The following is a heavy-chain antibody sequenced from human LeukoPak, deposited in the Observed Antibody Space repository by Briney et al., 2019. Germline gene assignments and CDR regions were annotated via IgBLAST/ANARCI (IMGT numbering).Heavy chain of an antibody. V-gene: IGHV4-61*05. Sequence: SETLSLTCSVTGGSISRSSYYWGWIRQPPGKGLEWIGYIYYSGSTNYNPSLKSRVTISVDTSKNQFSLKLSSVTAADTAVYYCARIEDYGGNSVNYWGQGTLVTVSS. D-gene: IGHD4-23*01. CDR2: IYYSGST. CDR1: GGSISRSSYY. J-gene: IGHJ4*02. CDR3: ARIEDYGGNSVNY.